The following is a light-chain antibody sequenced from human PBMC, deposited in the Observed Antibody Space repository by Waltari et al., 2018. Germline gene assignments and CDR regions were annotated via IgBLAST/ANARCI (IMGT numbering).Light chain of an antibody. CDR3: SSYAGRDTYVV. Sequence: QSALTQPASVSGSPGQSITISCTGTSSDIGSYNHVSWHQQHPGKAPKLILSGVNRRPSGVSIRFSGSKSGTTASLTVSGLQAEDEADYYCSSYAGRDTYVVFGGGTKLTVL. CDR1: SSDIGSYNH. CDR2: GVN. V-gene: IGLV2-23*02. J-gene: IGLJ2*01.